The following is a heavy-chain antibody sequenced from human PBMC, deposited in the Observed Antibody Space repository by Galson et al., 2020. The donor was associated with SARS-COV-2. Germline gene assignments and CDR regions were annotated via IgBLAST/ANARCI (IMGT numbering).Heavy chain of an antibody. Sequence: KIGESLKISCQASGYGFKSYWIGWVRQMPGKGLEWVGIIYPGDSDIRYSPSFQGQVTIPADKSISTAYLQWSSLKASDTAMYYCARSISPVVPAALGMDVWGKGTTVTVSS. CDR1: GYGFKSYW. D-gene: IGHD2-2*01. J-gene: IGHJ6*03. CDR3: ARSISPVVPAALGMDV. V-gene: IGHV5-51*01. CDR2: IYPGDSDI.